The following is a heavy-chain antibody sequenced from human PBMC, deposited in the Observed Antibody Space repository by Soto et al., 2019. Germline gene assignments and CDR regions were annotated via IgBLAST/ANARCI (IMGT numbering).Heavy chain of an antibody. CDR3: ARNWNGVDY. Sequence: EVQLVESGGGLVQPGESLRLSCEASGFTFSNHWMHWVRQAPGKGPVWVARIKSDGSYTNYADYVKGRFTVSRDNAKNTLFLQMNSLRVEDTALYYCARNWNGVDYWGQGTLVTVSS. V-gene: IGHV3-74*01. CDR1: GFTFSNHW. D-gene: IGHD1-1*01. CDR2: IKSDGSYT. J-gene: IGHJ4*02.